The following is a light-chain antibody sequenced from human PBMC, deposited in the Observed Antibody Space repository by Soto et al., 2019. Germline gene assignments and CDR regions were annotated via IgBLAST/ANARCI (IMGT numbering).Light chain of an antibody. J-gene: IGLJ2*01. V-gene: IGLV2-8*01. CDR2: EVS. Sequence: QSALTQPPSASGSPGQSVTISCTGTSSDVGGYNYVYWYQQHPGKAPKLVIYEVSKRPSGVPDRFSGSKSGNTASLTVSGLQAEDEADYYCSSYAGSNHVVFGGGTKLTVL. CDR3: SSYAGSNHVV. CDR1: SSDVGGYNY.